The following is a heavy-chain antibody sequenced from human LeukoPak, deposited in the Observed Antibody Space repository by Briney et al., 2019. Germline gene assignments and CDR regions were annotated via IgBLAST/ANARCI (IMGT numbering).Heavy chain of an antibody. V-gene: IGHV1-46*01. J-gene: IGHJ4*02. CDR2: INPSGGGT. D-gene: IGHD5-24*01. CDR1: GSTFTNSY. Sequence: GASVTVSCKPSGSTFTNSYMHCVRPAPGQGLEWMGIINPSGGGTSYATKFQGRVTMTRDTSTRTVYMELSSLISDDTAVYYCARNPGRDGYGPGDFRGQGTLVTVSS. CDR3: ARNPGRDGYGPGDF.